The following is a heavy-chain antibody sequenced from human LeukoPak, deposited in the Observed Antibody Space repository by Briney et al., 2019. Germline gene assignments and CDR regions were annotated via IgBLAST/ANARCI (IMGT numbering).Heavy chain of an antibody. CDR1: GGSFSGYY. CDR2: INHSGST. J-gene: IGHJ5*02. D-gene: IGHD2-8*02. CDR3: ARAGARTRFDP. V-gene: IGHV4-34*01. Sequence: SETLSRTCAVYGGSFSGYYWSWIRQPPGKGLEWIGEINHSGSTNYNPSLKSRVTISVDTSKNQFSLKLSSVTAADTAVYYCARAGARTRFDPWGQGILVTVSS.